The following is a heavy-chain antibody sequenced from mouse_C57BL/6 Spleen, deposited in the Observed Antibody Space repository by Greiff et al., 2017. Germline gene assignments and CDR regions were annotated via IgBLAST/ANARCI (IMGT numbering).Heavy chain of an antibody. V-gene: IGHV1-61*01. CDR1: GYTFTSYW. CDR3: AREDYGNSWYFDV. D-gene: IGHD2-1*01. CDR2: IYPSDSET. Sequence: VQLQQPGAELVRPGSSVKLSCKASGYTFTSYWMDWVKQRPGQGLEWIGNIYPSDSETHYNQKFKDKATLTVDKSSSTAYMQLSILTSEDSAVYYCAREDYGNSWYFDVWGTGTTVTVSS. J-gene: IGHJ1*03.